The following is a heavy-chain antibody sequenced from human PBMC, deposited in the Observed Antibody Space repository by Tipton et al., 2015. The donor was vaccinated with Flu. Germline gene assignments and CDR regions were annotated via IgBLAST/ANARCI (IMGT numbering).Heavy chain of an antibody. CDR1: GFTLSSYE. Sequence: SLRLSCAASGFTLSSYEMNWVRQAPGKGLEWVSYISSSGSTIYYADSVKGRFTISRDNAKNSLYLQMNSLRAEDTAVYYCARGRLLLNPSYYYGMDVCGQGTTVTVSS. CDR2: ISSSGSTI. J-gene: IGHJ6*02. D-gene: IGHD3-3*01. CDR3: ARGRLLLNPSYYYGMDV. V-gene: IGHV3-48*03.